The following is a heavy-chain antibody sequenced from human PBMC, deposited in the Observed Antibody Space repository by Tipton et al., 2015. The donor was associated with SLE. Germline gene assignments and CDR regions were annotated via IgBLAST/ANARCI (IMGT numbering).Heavy chain of an antibody. Sequence: GLVKPSEALSLTCTVSGGSLNSYYWSWIRQPPGKGLEWIGFVHYSGSTSYNPSLQSRVTISVDTSKNHFSLKVTTVTAADTALYYCARASGSPGGNDGDDFWGQGTLVTVTS. D-gene: IGHD1-1*01. CDR2: VHYSGST. CDR3: ARASGSPGGNDGDDF. V-gene: IGHV4-59*01. J-gene: IGHJ4*02. CDR1: GGSLNSYY.